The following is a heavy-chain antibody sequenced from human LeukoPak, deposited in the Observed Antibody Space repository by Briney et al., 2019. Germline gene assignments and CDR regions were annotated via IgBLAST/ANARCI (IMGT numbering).Heavy chain of an antibody. CDR2: ISGDGSST. CDR1: GFTFDDYT. D-gene: IGHD3-22*01. V-gene: IGHV3-43*02. Sequence: PGGSLRLSCAASGFTFDDYTMHWVRQAPGKGLEWVSLISGDGSSTYYADSVKGRFTISRDNSKNSLYLQMNSLRTEDTALYYCAKEYYYDSSGSPWWFDPWGQRTLVTVSS. CDR3: AKEYYYDSSGSPWWFDP. J-gene: IGHJ5*02.